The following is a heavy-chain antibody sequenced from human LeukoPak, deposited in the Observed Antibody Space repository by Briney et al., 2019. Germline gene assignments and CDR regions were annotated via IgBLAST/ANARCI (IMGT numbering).Heavy chain of an antibody. CDR2: INPSGGST. CDR1: GYTFTSYY. V-gene: IGHV1-46*01. J-gene: IGHJ5*02. D-gene: IGHD6-13*01. Sequence: GASVKVSCKASGYTFTSYYMHWVRQAPGQGLEWMGIINPSGGSTSYAQKFQGRVTMTRDMSTSTVYMELSSLRSEDTAVYYCASLYSSSWYSQLNWFDPWGQGTLVTVSS. CDR3: ASLYSSSWYSQLNWFDP.